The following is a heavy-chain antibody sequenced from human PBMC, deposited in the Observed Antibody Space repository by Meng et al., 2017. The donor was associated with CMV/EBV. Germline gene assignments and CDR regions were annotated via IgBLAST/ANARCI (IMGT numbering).Heavy chain of an antibody. V-gene: IGHV5-51*01. CDR1: GYSFTSYW. J-gene: IGHJ4*02. CDR2: IYPGDSDT. D-gene: IGHD3-16*01. Sequence: GGSLRLSCKGSGYSFTSYWSGWVRQMPGKGLEWMGIIYPGDSDTRYSPSFQGQVTISADKSISTAYLQWSSLKASDTAMYYCARVPHYGAPFDYWGQGTLVTVSS. CDR3: ARVPHYGAPFDY.